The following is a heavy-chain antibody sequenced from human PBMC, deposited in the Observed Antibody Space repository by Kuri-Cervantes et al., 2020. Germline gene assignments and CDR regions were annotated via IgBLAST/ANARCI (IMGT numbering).Heavy chain of an antibody. V-gene: IGHV1-2*02. CDR1: GYTFTGYY. J-gene: IGHJ4*02. CDR2: INPNSGGT. CDR3: ARNTMLVVVDQGFDY. Sequence: ASVKVSCKASGYTFTGYYMHWVRQAPGQGLEWMGWINPNSGGTNYAQKFQGRVTMTRDTSISTAFMELSSLRSEDTAVYYCARNTMLVVVDQGFDYWGQGTRGTVSA. D-gene: IGHD3-22*01.